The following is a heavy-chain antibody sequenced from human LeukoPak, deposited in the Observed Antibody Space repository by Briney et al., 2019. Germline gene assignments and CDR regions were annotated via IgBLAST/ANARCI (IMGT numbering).Heavy chain of an antibody. J-gene: IGHJ3*02. D-gene: IGHD3-22*01. CDR1: GYTFTGYY. V-gene: IGHV1-2*04. CDR2: INPNSGGT. Sequence: GASVKVSCKASGYTFTGYYMHWVRQAPGQGLEWMGWINPNSGGTNYAQKFQGWVTMTRDTSISTAYMELSRLRSDDTAVYYCAREYYYDSSGPMGTAFDIWGQGTMVTVSS. CDR3: AREYYYDSSGPMGTAFDI.